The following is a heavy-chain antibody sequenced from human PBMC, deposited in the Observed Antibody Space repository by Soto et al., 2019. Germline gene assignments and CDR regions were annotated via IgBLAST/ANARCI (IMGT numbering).Heavy chain of an antibody. CDR1: GFTFSSYG. V-gene: IGHV3-33*01. Sequence: QVQLVDSGGGVVQPGRSLRLSCAASGFTFSSYGMHWVRQAPGKGLEWVAVIWYDGSYKYYADSVKGRFTISRDNSKNTLYLQRNSLRAEDTAVYYCARDRYSSGWYDLDYWGQGTLVTVSS. CDR2: IWYDGSYK. D-gene: IGHD6-19*01. CDR3: ARDRYSSGWYDLDY. J-gene: IGHJ4*02.